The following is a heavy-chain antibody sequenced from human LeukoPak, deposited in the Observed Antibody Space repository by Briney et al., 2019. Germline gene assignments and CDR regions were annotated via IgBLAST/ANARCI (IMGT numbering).Heavy chain of an antibody. V-gene: IGHV4-59*08. CDR3: ARLSPEGYYFDY. J-gene: IGHJ4*02. Sequence: SETLSLTCTVSGGSISSYYWSWLRQPPGKGLEWIGYIYYSGSTNYHPSLKSRVTISVHTSKNQFSLKLSSVTAADTAVYYGARLSPEGYYFDYSGQGTLFTVSS. CDR1: GGSISSYY. CDR2: IYYSGST.